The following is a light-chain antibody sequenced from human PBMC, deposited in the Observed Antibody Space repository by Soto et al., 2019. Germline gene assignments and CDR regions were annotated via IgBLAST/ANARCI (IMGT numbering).Light chain of an antibody. CDR2: AAS. J-gene: IGKJ3*01. Sequence: DIQMTQSPSSLSASVGDRVTITCLASQAIRNDLGWYQQKPGQAPKRLIYAASSLQSGVPSRFSGSGSGTELTLTISSLQSEDFAVYYCQQYNNWPPLTFGPGTKVDIK. CDR3: QQYNNWPPLT. V-gene: IGKV1-17*01. CDR1: QAIRND.